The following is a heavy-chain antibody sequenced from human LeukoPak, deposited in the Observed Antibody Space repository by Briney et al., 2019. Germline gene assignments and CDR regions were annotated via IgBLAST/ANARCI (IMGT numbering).Heavy chain of an antibody. D-gene: IGHD3-3*01. J-gene: IGHJ4*02. V-gene: IGHV3-20*04. Sequence: GGSLRLSCAASGFTFDDYGMSWVRQAPGKGLEWVSGINWNGGSTGYADSVKGRFTISRDNAKNSLYLQMNSLRAEDTAVYYCARDPAYDFWSGYPTYFDYWGQGTLVTVSS. CDR3: ARDPAYDFWSGYPTYFDY. CDR1: GFTFDDYG. CDR2: INWNGGST.